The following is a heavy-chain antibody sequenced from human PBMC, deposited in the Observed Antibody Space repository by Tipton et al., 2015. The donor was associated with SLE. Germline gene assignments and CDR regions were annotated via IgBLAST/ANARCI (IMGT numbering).Heavy chain of an antibody. CDR2: VYHTGSA. CDR3: ARDEWDLTTGVS. CDR1: GGSISSYEYY. J-gene: IGHJ5*02. D-gene: IGHD4-11*01. V-gene: IGHV4-39*06. Sequence: TLSLTCAVSGGSISSYEYYWDWIRQPPGKGLEWIGSVYHTGSAYYNPSLKSRLSISLDKSRNQFTLKLTSMTAADTAVYYCARDEWDLTTGVSWGQGTLVTVSS.